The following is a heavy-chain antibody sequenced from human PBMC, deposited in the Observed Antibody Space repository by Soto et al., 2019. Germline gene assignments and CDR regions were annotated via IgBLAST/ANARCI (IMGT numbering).Heavy chain of an antibody. CDR3: ARGYCSSTSCYGDAFDI. V-gene: IGHV1-69*01. CDR2: IIPIFGTA. D-gene: IGHD2-2*01. CDR1: GGTFSSYA. J-gene: IGHJ3*02. Sequence: QVQLVQSGAEVKKPGSSVKVSCKASGGTFSSYAISWVRQAPGQGLEWMRGIIPIFGTANYAQKFQGRVTITADESTSTAYMELSSLRSEDTAVYYCARGYCSSTSCYGDAFDIWGQGTMVTVSS.